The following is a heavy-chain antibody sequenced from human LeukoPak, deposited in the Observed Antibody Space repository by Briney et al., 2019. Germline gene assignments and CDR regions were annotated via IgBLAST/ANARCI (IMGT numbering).Heavy chain of an antibody. D-gene: IGHD3-10*01. Sequence: GGSLRLSCAASGFTFTNAWMTWVRQAPGKGLEWVRRIKSKTDGGTTDYAAPVKGRFTISRDDSKNTLYLQMNSLKTEDTAVYYCTTAQFYGSGRFFDYWGQGTLVTVSS. V-gene: IGHV3-15*01. CDR1: GFTFTNAW. CDR3: TTAQFYGSGRFFDY. CDR2: IKSKTDGGTT. J-gene: IGHJ4*02.